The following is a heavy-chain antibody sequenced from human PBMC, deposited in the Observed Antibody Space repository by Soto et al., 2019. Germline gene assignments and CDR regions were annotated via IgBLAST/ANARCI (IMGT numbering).Heavy chain of an antibody. CDR2: NRNKANSYTT. Sequence: EVQLVESGGGLVQPGGSLRLSCAASGFTFSDHYMDWVRQAPGKGLEWVGRNRNKANSYTTEYAASVKGRFTISRDDSKNSLYLQMNSLKTEDTAVYYCARGVDTAMAYWGQGTTVTVSS. CDR3: ARGVDTAMAY. D-gene: IGHD5-18*01. V-gene: IGHV3-72*01. J-gene: IGHJ6*02. CDR1: GFTFSDHY.